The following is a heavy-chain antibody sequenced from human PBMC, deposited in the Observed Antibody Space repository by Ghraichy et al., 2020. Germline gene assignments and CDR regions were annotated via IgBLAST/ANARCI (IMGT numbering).Heavy chain of an antibody. CDR1: GFTVSSNF. D-gene: IGHD3-10*01. CDR3: ARDRDYYGSGIYGYFDY. CDR2: VYSGGNT. V-gene: IGHV3-53*01. Sequence: GGSLRLSCVVSGFTVSSNFMSWVRQAPGRGLEWVSVVYSGGNTYYADSVKGRFTLSRDSSKNMLYLQMNSLRAEDTAVYYCARDRDYYGSGIYGYFDYWGQGTLVTVSS. J-gene: IGHJ4*02.